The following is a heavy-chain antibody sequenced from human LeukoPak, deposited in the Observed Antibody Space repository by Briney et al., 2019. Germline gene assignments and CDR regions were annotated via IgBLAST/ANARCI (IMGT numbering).Heavy chain of an antibody. CDR2: IYYSGST. D-gene: IGHD4-17*01. CDR3: ARPSTVTTWYYMDV. V-gene: IGHV4-39*01. J-gene: IGHJ6*03. Sequence: SETLSLTCTVSGGSISSSSYYWGWIRQPPGKGLEWIGRIYYSGSTYYNPSLKSRVTISVDTSKNQFSLKLSSVTAADTAVYYCARPSTVTTWYYMDVWGKGTTVTISS. CDR1: GGSISSSSYY.